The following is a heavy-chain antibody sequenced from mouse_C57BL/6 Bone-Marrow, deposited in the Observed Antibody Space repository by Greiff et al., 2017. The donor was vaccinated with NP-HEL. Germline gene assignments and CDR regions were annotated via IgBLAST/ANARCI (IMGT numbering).Heavy chain of an antibody. V-gene: IGHV1-55*01. CDR3: ARCGYSWYFDV. J-gene: IGHJ1*03. CDR1: GYTFTSYW. Sequence: QVHVKQPGAELVKPGASVKMSCKASGYTFTSYWITWVKQRPGQGLEWIGDIYPGSGSTTYNEKFKSKATLTVDTSSSTAYMQLSSLTSEDSAVYYCARCGYSWYFDVWGTGTTVTVSS. CDR2: IYPGSGST. D-gene: IGHD2-3*01.